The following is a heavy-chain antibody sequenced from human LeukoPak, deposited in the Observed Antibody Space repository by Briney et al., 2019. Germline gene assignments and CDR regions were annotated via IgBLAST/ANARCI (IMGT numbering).Heavy chain of an antibody. CDR3: ARVSAYDILTGIHIHTHYGMDV. Sequence: PGGSLRLSCAASGFTFSSYEMNWVRQAPGKGLEWVSYISSSGSTIYYADSVKGRFTISRDNAKNSLYLQMNSLRAEDTAVYYCARVSAYDILTGIHIHTHYGMDVWGQGTTVTVSS. CDR2: ISSSGSTI. CDR1: GFTFSSYE. D-gene: IGHD3-9*01. J-gene: IGHJ6*02. V-gene: IGHV3-48*03.